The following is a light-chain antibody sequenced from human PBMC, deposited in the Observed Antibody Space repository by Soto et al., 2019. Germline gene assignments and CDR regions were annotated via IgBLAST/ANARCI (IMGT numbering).Light chain of an antibody. J-gene: IGKJ1*01. CDR3: QQYGNSFVG. V-gene: IGKV3-20*01. CDR1: QSVSSTY. Sequence: EIVFTQSPGTLSLSPGERATLSCRASQSVSSTYLAWYQHKPGQAPRLLIYGASSRDTGIPDMFSGSGSGTDFTLIISRLEPEDFAVYYCQQYGNSFVGFGQGTKVDIK. CDR2: GAS.